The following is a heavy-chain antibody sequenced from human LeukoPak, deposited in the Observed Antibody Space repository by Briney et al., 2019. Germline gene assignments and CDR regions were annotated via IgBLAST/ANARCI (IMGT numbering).Heavy chain of an antibody. J-gene: IGHJ4*02. CDR3: ARAAAGFQIFDY. Sequence: GGSLRLSCAASGFTFSSYGMHWVRQAPGKGLEWVAFIRYDGSNKYYADSVKGRFTISRDNSKNTLYLQMNSLRAEDTAVYYCARAAAGFQIFDYWGQGTLVTVSS. CDR2: IRYDGSNK. D-gene: IGHD6-13*01. CDR1: GFTFSSYG. V-gene: IGHV3-30*02.